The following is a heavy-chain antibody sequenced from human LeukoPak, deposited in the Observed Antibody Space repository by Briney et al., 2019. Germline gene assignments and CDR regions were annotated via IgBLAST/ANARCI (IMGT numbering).Heavy chain of an antibody. CDR1: GGSISSGSYY. D-gene: IGHD3-22*01. Sequence: SETLSLTCTVSGGSISSGSYYWSWIRQPAGKGLEWIGRAYTSGSTNYNPSLKSRVTISVDTSKNQFSLKLSSVTAADTAVYYCARETILLYYYDSSGIDYWGQGTLVTVSS. CDR3: ARETILLYYYDSSGIDY. V-gene: IGHV4-61*02. J-gene: IGHJ4*02. CDR2: AYTSGST.